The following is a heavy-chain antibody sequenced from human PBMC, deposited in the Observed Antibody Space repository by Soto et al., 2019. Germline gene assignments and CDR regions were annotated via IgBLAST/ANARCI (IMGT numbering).Heavy chain of an antibody. V-gene: IGHV4-59*01. CDR2: VYYSGNT. CDR1: XXXISPXX. D-gene: IGHD6-13*01. J-gene: IGHJ6*03. Sequence: PSETLSLTCTXXXXXISPXXXXXXXXXXXKGLEWIGYVYYSGNTNYNPSLESRVTISVDTSRNRFSLNLTSATAADTAVYYCARKGAAASYAHYYMDVWGRGTAVTV. CDR3: ARKGAAASYAHYYMDV.